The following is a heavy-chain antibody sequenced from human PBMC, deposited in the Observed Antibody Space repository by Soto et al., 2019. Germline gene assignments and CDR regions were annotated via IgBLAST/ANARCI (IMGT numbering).Heavy chain of an antibody. Sequence: GASVKVSCKASGFTFTSSAVQWVRQARGQRLEWIGWIVVGSGNTNYAQKFQERVTITRDMSTSTAYMELSSLRSEDTAVYYCAADAGLAAQKASYYYYGMDVWGQGTTVTVSS. V-gene: IGHV1-58*01. CDR3: AADAGLAAQKASYYYYGMDV. D-gene: IGHD6-13*01. J-gene: IGHJ6*02. CDR1: GFTFTSSA. CDR2: IVVGSGNT.